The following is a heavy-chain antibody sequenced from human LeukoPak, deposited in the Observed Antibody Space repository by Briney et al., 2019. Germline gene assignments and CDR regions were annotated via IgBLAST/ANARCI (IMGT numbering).Heavy chain of an antibody. Sequence: GGSLRLSCGASGLSFGDYYMSWVRQAPGKGLECLVYITTAGTTMYNLDSVKGRFTISRDNAHNSVYLQMNNLTVDDTAVYYCARDSDLVVAQAHFDHWGQGTLVTVSS. CDR1: GLSFGDYY. D-gene: IGHD2-8*02. J-gene: IGHJ4*02. CDR3: ARDSDLVVAQAHFDH. V-gene: IGHV3-11*01. CDR2: ITTAGTTM.